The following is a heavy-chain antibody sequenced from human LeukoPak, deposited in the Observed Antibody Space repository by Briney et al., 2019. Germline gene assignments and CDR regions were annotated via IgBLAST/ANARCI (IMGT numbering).Heavy chain of an antibody. V-gene: IGHV1-2*02. CDR2: INPNSGGT. J-gene: IGHJ3*02. CDR1: GYTFTGYY. Sequence: GASVKVSCKASGYTFTGYYMHWVRQAPGQGLEWMGWINPNSGGTNYAQKFQGRDTMTRDTSISTAYMELSRLRSDDTAVYYCARAVIAAAGVYAFDIWGQGTMVTVSS. D-gene: IGHD6-13*01. CDR3: ARAVIAAAGVYAFDI.